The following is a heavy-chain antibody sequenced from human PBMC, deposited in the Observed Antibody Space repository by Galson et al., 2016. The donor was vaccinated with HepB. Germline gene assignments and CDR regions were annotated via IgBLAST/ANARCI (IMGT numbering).Heavy chain of an antibody. J-gene: IGHJ4*02. CDR1: GFTFSSSA. CDR3: ARSRLAYSGNHYAFY. V-gene: IGHV3-33*08. D-gene: IGHD1-26*01. Sequence: SLRLSCAASGFTFSSSAMSWVRQAPGKGLEWVAVIWYDGSNKYSADSVKGRFTISRDNSNHTLYIQMNSLRAEDTAVYYCARSRLAYSGNHYAFYWGQGILVTVSS. CDR2: IWYDGSNK.